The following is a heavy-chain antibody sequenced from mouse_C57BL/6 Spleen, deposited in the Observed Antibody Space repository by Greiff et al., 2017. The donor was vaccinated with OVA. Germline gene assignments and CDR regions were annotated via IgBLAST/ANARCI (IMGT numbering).Heavy chain of an antibody. CDR3: ARRDYYGSSYFSY. Sequence: QVQLQQPGAELVRPGTSVKLSCKASGYTFTSYWMHWVKQRPGQGLEWIGVIDPSDSYTNYNQKFKGQATLTVDTSSSTAYMQLSSLTSEDSAVYYFARRDYYGSSYFSYWGQGTLVTVSA. CDR1: GYTFTSYW. V-gene: IGHV1-59*01. J-gene: IGHJ3*01. CDR2: IDPSDSYT. D-gene: IGHD1-1*01.